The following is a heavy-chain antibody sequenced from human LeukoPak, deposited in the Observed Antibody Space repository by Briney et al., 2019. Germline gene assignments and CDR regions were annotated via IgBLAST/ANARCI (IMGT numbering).Heavy chain of an antibody. Sequence: PGGSRRLSCAASGFTFSSYAMTWVRQAPGKGLEWVSGISKSGVSTDYADSVKGRFTISRDNSKNTLYLQMNSLRAEDTAVYYCAKSGSGTYYNPDFDYWGQGTLVTVSS. CDR3: AKSGSGTYYNPDFDY. CDR1: GFTFSSYA. D-gene: IGHD3-10*01. V-gene: IGHV3-23*01. J-gene: IGHJ4*02. CDR2: ISKSGVST.